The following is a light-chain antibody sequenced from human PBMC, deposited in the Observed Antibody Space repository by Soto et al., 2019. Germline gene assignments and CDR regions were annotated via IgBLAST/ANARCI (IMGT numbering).Light chain of an antibody. CDR2: YIS. J-gene: IGKJ5*01. V-gene: IGKV3D-15*01. CDR1: QSVSSN. Sequence: EVVMTQSPATLSVSLGDRATLSCRASQSVSSNLAWYQQKPGQAPRLLIYYISTRATGIPARFSGSGSGTEFTLTINSLQSEDSAVYYCQQHNQWPITFGQGTLLEIK. CDR3: QQHNQWPIT.